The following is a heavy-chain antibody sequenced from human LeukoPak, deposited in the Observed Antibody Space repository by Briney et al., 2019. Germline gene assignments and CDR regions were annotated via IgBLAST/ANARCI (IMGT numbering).Heavy chain of an antibody. CDR2: ISHDGSNK. J-gene: IGHJ4*02. V-gene: IGHV3-30*04. CDR3: AKVEYGSGSYYGDY. CDR1: GFTFSRYA. Sequence: PGGSLRLSCAASGFTFSRYAMHWVRQAPGKGLEWMAVISHDGSNKYYADSVKGRFTISRDNSKNTLYLQMNSLRAEDTAVYYCAKVEYGSGSYYGDYWGQGTLVTVSS. D-gene: IGHD3-10*01.